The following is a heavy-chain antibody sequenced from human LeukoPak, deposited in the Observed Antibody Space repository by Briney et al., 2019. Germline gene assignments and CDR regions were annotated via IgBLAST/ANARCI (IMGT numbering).Heavy chain of an antibody. J-gene: IGHJ5*02. CDR1: GYSFTTYW. Sequence: GESLKISCQGFGYSFTTYWIGWVRQMPGKGLEWMGIIYPGDSDTRYSPSFQGQVTISADKSISTAYLQWSSLKASDTAMYYCTITMVRGVTPCWFDPWGQGTLVTVSS. V-gene: IGHV5-51*01. CDR2: IYPGDSDT. D-gene: IGHD3-10*01. CDR3: TITMVRGVTPCWFDP.